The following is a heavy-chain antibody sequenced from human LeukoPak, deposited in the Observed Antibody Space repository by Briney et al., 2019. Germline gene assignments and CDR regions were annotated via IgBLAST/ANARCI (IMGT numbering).Heavy chain of an antibody. V-gene: IGHV4-34*01. CDR1: GGSFSGYY. Sequence: SETLSLTCAVYGGSFSGYYWSWIRQPPGKGLEWIGEINHSGSTNYNPSLKSRVTISVDTSKNQSSLKLSSVTAADTAVYYCARELGYCRSTSCYFDPWGQGTLVTVSS. D-gene: IGHD2-2*01. CDR3: ARELGYCRSTSCYFDP. CDR2: INHSGST. J-gene: IGHJ5*02.